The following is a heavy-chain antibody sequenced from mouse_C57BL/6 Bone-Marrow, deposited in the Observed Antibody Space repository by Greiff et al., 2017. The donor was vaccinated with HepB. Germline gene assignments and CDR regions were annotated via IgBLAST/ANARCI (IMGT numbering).Heavy chain of an antibody. V-gene: IGHV1-55*01. D-gene: IGHD2-3*01. J-gene: IGHJ3*01. Sequence: QVQLQQPGAELVKPGASVKMSCKASGYTFTSYWITWVKQRPGQGLEWIGDIYPGSGSTNYNEKFKSKATLTVDTSSSTAYMQLSSLTSADSAVYYCARGGCLLGPVAYWGRGTLVTVSA. CDR2: IYPGSGST. CDR1: GYTFTSYW. CDR3: ARGGCLLGPVAY.